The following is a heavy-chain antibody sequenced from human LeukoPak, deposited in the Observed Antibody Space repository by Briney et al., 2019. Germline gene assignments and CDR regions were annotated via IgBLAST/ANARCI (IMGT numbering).Heavy chain of an antibody. CDR3: ARDLVGATLESYFDY. CDR1: GDSFSSNSAA. CDR2: TYYRSKWYN. V-gene: IGHV6-1*01. Sequence: SQTLSLTCALSGDSFSSNSAAWNWLRQSPSRGLEWLGRTYYRSKWYNDYAVSVKSRITINPDTSKNQFSLQLNSVTPEDTAVYYCARDLVGATLESYFDYWGQGTLVTVSS. J-gene: IGHJ4*02. D-gene: IGHD1-26*01.